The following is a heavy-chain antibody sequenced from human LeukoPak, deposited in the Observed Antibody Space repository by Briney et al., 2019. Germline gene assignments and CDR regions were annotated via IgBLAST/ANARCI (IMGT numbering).Heavy chain of an antibody. Sequence: GASVKVSCKASGYTFTSYYMHWVRQAPGQGLEWMGWINPNSGGTNYAQKFQGRVTMTRDTSISTAYMELSRLRSDDTAVYYCARAEQWLAINWFDPWGQGTLVTVSS. J-gene: IGHJ5*02. CDR3: ARAEQWLAINWFDP. CDR1: GYTFTSYY. CDR2: INPNSGGT. D-gene: IGHD6-19*01. V-gene: IGHV1-2*02.